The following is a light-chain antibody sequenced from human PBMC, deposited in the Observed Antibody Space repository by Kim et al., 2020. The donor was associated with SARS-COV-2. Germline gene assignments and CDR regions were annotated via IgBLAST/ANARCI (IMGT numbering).Light chain of an antibody. J-gene: IGLJ2*01. CDR1: SLRSYY. Sequence: SSELTQDPAVSVALGQTVRITCQGDSLRSYYATWYQQKPGQAPILVIYGKNNRPSGIPDRFSGSSSGNTASLTITGTQAGDEADCYCNSRDSNDNVVFGGGTHLTVL. CDR2: GKN. V-gene: IGLV3-19*01. CDR3: NSRDSNDNVV.